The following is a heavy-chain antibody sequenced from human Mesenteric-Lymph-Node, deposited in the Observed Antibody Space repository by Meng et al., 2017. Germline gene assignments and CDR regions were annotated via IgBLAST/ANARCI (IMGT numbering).Heavy chain of an antibody. V-gene: IGHV4-39*07. J-gene: IGHJ4*02. CDR2: IYYSGST. CDR1: GGSISSRSDY. Sequence: SETLSLTCTVSGGSISSRSDYWGWIRQPPGKGLEWIGSIYYSGSTYYNPSLKSRVTISVDTSKNQFSLKLSSVTAADTAVYYCARYGYYYDSSGYYVGHYYFDYWGQGTLVTVSS. CDR3: ARYGYYYDSSGYYVGHYYFDY. D-gene: IGHD3-22*01.